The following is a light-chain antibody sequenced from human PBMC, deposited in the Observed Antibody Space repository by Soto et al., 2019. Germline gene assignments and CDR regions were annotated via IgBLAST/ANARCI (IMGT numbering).Light chain of an antibody. CDR3: QQYSIWRT. Sequence: EIAMTQSPATLSLAPGERVTLSCRASESVSTNLAWYQQKAGQAPRLLIYGASTRATGIPARFSGSGSGTEFTLTISGLQYEDFAVYYCQQYSIWRTVGQGTKVEIK. CDR1: ESVSTN. V-gene: IGKV3-15*01. CDR2: GAS. J-gene: IGKJ1*01.